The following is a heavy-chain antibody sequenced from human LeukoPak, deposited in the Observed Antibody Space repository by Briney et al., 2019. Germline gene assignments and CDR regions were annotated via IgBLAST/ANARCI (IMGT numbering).Heavy chain of an antibody. Sequence: ASVKVSCKASGGTFSSYAISWVRQAPGQGLEWMGGIIPTFGTANYAQKFQGRVTIAADESTSTAYMELSSLRSEDTAVYYCARDLNGSYYWFDPWGQGTLVTVSS. D-gene: IGHD1-26*01. CDR1: GGTFSSYA. J-gene: IGHJ5*02. V-gene: IGHV1-69*13. CDR3: ARDLNGSYYWFDP. CDR2: IIPTFGTA.